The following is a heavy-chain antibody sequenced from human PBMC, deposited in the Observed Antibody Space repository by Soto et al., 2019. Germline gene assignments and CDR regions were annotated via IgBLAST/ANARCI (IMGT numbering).Heavy chain of an antibody. J-gene: IGHJ6*03. V-gene: IGHV4-39*01. D-gene: IGHD3-3*01. CDR1: GDSHY. CDR2: VCYSGST. CDR3: ASGTSYDAPTGFYTNYYMDL. Sequence: QAQLRESGPGLVKPSETLSLTCTFSGDSHYWVWIRQPPGKGLEWIGSVCYSGSTCSRGTTYYNPSLKSGGTVSVQTSENQLSLNLNFVTAADTAVYYCASGTSYDAPTGFYTNYYMDLWGRGTTVTVSS.